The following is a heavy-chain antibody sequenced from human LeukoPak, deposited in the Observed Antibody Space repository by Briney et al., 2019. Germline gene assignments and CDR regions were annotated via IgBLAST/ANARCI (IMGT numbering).Heavy chain of an antibody. CDR3: ARGSGTRRWRFDP. Sequence: PSETLSLTCAVSGGSVNSGSYYWSWIRQPPGKGLEWIGYIYHSGSTYYNPSLKSRVTISVDRSKNQFSLKLSSVTAADTAVYYCARGSGTRRWRFDPWGQGTLVTVSS. D-gene: IGHD1-26*01. J-gene: IGHJ5*02. CDR1: GGSVNSGSYY. V-gene: IGHV4-30-2*01. CDR2: IYHSGST.